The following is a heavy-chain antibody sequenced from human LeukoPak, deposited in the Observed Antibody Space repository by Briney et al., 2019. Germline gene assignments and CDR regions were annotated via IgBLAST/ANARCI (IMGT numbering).Heavy chain of an antibody. J-gene: IGHJ4*02. CDR2: IMFDGGNR. Sequence: GGSLKLSCAASGFNFNNYGMHWVRQAPGKGLEWVGLIMFDGGNRFYTDPVKGRFTISRDNSKNTLFLHMNSLSAEDTAIYYCAKEEISTAGPFDFWGQGALVIVSS. V-gene: IGHV3-30*02. CDR3: AKEEISTAGPFDF. D-gene: IGHD6-13*01. CDR1: GFNFNNYG.